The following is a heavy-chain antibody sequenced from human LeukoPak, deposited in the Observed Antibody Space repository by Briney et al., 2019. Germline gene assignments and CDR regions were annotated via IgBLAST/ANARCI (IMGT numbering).Heavy chain of an antibody. V-gene: IGHV3-23*01. CDR3: AKARITMVRGGLS. D-gene: IGHD3-10*01. Sequence: GGSLRLSCAASGFTFSSYGMSWVRQAPGKGLEWVSTISGSGGSTYYADSVKGRFTISRDNSKNTLYLQMNSLRAEDTAVYYCAKARITMVRGGLSWGQGTLVTVSS. J-gene: IGHJ5*02. CDR2: ISGSGGST. CDR1: GFTFSSYG.